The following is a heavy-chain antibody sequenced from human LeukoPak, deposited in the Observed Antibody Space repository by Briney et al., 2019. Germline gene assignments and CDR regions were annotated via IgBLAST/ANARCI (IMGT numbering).Heavy chain of an antibody. Sequence: SGPTLFKPTQPLTLTCTCSGFSLRTSGVGVGWIRQPPGKALEWLALIFWDDDKRYSPSLKKRVTITKDTTKNQVGRKLANMEAVDTGTYYCVHSGGYYDSSGYHYWGQGTLVTVSS. CDR1: GFSLRTSGVG. D-gene: IGHD3-22*01. V-gene: IGHV2-5*02. J-gene: IGHJ4*02. CDR3: VHSGGYYDSSGYHY. CDR2: IFWDDDK.